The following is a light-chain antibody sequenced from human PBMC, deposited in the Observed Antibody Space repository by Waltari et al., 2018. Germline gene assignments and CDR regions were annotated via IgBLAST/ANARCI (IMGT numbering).Light chain of an antibody. CDR3: QEFGGAPPFT. CDR2: GTS. V-gene: IGKV3-20*01. Sequence: EILLTQSPGTLSLSQGEGAHLSRRASESFSTSFLVWYQQKNGTAPRVLIYGTSTRAAGTPDRFSGSGSGTDFTLTISRLEPEDFGVYYCQEFGGAPPFTFGPGTRVDMK. J-gene: IGKJ3*01. CDR1: ESFSTSF.